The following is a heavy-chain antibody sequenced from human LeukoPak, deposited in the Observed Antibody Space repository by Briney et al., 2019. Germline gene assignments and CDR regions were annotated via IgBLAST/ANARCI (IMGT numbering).Heavy chain of an antibody. Sequence: ASVKVSCKASVYTFTSYGISWLRQARGQGVAWMGWISAYNGNTNYAQKLQGRVTMTTKTSTSTAYMELRSLRSDDTAVYYCARAPYSGSYYFDYWGQGTLVTVSS. CDR3: ARAPYSGSYYFDY. CDR2: ISAYNGNT. J-gene: IGHJ4*02. V-gene: IGHV1-18*01. D-gene: IGHD1-26*01. CDR1: VYTFTSYG.